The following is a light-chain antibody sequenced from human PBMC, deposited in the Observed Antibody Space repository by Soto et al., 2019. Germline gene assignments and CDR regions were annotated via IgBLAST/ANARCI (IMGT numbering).Light chain of an antibody. CDR2: EVT. CDR1: SSDVCAYNF. V-gene: IGLV2-14*01. CDR3: GAYTSSNXPYV. Sequence: QSVLTQPASVSGSPVQSITISCTGSSSDVCAYNFFSWYQHHPGKAPKLILYEVTTRPSGVSSRFSGSKSGNTASLTISGLQADDEANYYCGAYTSSNXPYVVGTGTKVXV. J-gene: IGLJ1*01.